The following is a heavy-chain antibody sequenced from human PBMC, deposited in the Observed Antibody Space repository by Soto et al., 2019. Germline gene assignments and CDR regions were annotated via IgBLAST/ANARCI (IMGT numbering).Heavy chain of an antibody. J-gene: IGHJ6*02. CDR3: ARLYYDYV. D-gene: IGHD3-3*01. CDR2: ISYDSDTI. V-gene: IGHV3-48*02. Sequence: PGGPLRLSXAGSGFTFGTYSMNWVRQAAGKGLEWIAYISYDSDTIQYADSVKGRFTISRDNAKNSLYLQMNSMRDEDTAVYYCARLYYDYVWGQGTTVTVSS. CDR1: GFTFGTYS.